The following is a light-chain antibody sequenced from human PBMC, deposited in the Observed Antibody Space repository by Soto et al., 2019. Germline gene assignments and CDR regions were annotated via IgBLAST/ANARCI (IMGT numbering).Light chain of an antibody. J-gene: IGLJ1*01. CDR1: ISDIGGYNY. CDR3: SSFTTSTTIYV. V-gene: IGLV2-14*01. CDR2: EVS. Sequence: QPSLPQPSSVSGSPGQSITISCTGTISDIGGYNYVSWYQQHPGKVPKLIIFEVSTRPSGVSNRFSGSKSGNTASLTISGLQADDEADYYCSSFTTSTTIYVYGTGTKVTVL.